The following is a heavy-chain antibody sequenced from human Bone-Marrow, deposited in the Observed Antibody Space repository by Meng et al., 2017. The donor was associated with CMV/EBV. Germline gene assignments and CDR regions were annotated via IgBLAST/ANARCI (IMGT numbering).Heavy chain of an antibody. CDR2: ISGSGGST. J-gene: IGHJ3*02. D-gene: IGHD3-3*01. Sequence: GGSLRLSCAASGFTFSSYAMSWVRQAPGKGLEWVSAISGSGGSTYYADSVKGRFTISRDNSKNTLYLQMNSLRAEDTAVYYCARITIFGVVIGDDAFDIWGQGTMVTVSS. CDR3: ARITIFGVVIGDDAFDI. CDR1: GFTFSSYA. V-gene: IGHV3-23*01.